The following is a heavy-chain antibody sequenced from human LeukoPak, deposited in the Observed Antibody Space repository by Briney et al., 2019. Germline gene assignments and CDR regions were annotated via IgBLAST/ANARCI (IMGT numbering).Heavy chain of an antibody. CDR1: GFSFSSHA. CDR3: AKYADTAMGYGFDY. V-gene: IGHV3-23*01. J-gene: IGHJ4*02. D-gene: IGHD5-18*01. CDR2: ITGSGGNT. Sequence: GGTLRLSCAASGFSFSSHAMTWVRQAPGKGLEWVSSITGSGGNTYYADSVKGRFTISRDNSKNTLYLQMNSLRAEDTAVYYCAKYADTAMGYGFDYWGQGTLVTVSS.